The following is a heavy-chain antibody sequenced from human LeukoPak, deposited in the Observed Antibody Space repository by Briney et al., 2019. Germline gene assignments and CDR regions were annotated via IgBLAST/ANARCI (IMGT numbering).Heavy chain of an antibody. CDR1: GGSISSGSFY. D-gene: IGHD2-15*01. CDR2: IYTSGST. V-gene: IGHV4-61*02. J-gene: IGHJ4*02. CDR3: AREDRYCSGGRCYY. Sequence: SETLSLTCTVSGGSISSGSFYWSWIRQPAGKGLEWIGRIYTSGSTNYHPSLKSRVTISVDTSKNQFSLELSSATAADTAVYYCAREDRYCSGGRCYYWGQGTLVTVSS.